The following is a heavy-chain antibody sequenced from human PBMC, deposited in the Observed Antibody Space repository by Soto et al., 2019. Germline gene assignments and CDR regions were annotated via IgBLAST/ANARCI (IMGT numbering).Heavy chain of an antibody. J-gene: IGHJ4*02. CDR2: INHSGST. CDR1: GGSFSGYY. Sequence: SETLSLTCAVYGGSFSGYYWSWIRQPPGKGLEWIGEINHSGSTNYNPSLKSRVTISVDTSKNQFSLKLSSVTAADTAVYYCARGGRSGSGSFPYYFDYWGQGTLVTVSS. V-gene: IGHV4-34*01. D-gene: IGHD1-26*01. CDR3: ARGGRSGSGSFPYYFDY.